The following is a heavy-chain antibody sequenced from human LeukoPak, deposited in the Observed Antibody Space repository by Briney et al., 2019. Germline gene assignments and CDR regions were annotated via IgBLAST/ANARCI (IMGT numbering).Heavy chain of an antibody. V-gene: IGHV4-59*11. Sequence: SETLSLTCTVSGGSISSHYWSWIRQPPGKGLEWIGYIYYSGSTNYNPSLKSRVTISVDTSKKQFSLKLSSVTAADTAVYYCAGRKYCTGGSGSGWWLAPWGQGALVSVPS. CDR1: GGSISSHY. CDR3: AGRKYCTGGSGSGWWLAP. D-gene: IGHD2-8*02. J-gene: IGHJ5*02. CDR2: IYYSGST.